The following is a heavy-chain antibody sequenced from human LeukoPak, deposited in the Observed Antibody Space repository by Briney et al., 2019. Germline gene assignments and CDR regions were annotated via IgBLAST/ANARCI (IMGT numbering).Heavy chain of an antibody. CDR1: GFTFSSYA. J-gene: IGHJ5*02. CDR3: AKLPDSSAWYGRFDP. V-gene: IGHV3-23*01. Sequence: GGSLRLSCAASGFTFSSYAMSWVRQAPGKGLEWVSAISGSGGSTYYTDSVKGRFTISRDNSKNTLSLQMNSLRVEDTAVYYCAKLPDSSAWYGRFDPWGQGTLVTVSS. CDR2: ISGSGGST. D-gene: IGHD6-19*01.